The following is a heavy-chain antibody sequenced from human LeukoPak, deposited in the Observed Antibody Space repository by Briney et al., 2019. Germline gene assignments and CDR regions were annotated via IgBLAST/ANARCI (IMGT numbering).Heavy chain of an antibody. CDR3: ARATYYDFWSGYYYGMDV. CDR1: GGSFSGYY. V-gene: IGHV4-34*01. Sequence: SETLSLTCAVYGGSFSGYYWNWIRQPPGKGLEWIGEINHSGSTNYNPSLKSRVTISVDTSKNQFSLKLSSVTAADTAVYYCARATYYDFWSGYYYGMDVWGQGTTVTVSS. D-gene: IGHD3-3*01. CDR2: INHSGST. J-gene: IGHJ6*02.